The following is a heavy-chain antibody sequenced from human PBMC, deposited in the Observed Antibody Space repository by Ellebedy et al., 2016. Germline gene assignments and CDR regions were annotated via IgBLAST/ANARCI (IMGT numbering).Heavy chain of an antibody. J-gene: IGHJ3*01. V-gene: IGHV4-59*02. Sequence: SETLSLTCNVSGGSVSSDYWNWIRRPPGKGLEWIGYVFHTGTAHYNPSLNSRVTMSVDTSKSQFSLRLTSVTAADTAVYYCAKWNDDWYAFDVWGQGTMVTVSS. CDR2: VFHTGTA. CDR3: AKWNDDWYAFDV. D-gene: IGHD1-1*01. CDR1: GGSVSSDY.